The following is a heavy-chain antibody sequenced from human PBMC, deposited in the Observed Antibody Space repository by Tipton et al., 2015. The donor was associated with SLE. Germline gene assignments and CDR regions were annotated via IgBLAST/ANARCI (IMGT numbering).Heavy chain of an antibody. D-gene: IGHD5-24*01. CDR3: ASHVGDGYMGYYYGMDV. Sequence: TLSLTCSVSGGSISSGGYYWSWIRQHPGKGLEWIGYSHYSGSTYYNPSLKSRVTISVDTSKNQFSLKLSSVTAADMAVYYCASHVGDGYMGYYYGMDVWGQGTTVTVSS. J-gene: IGHJ6*02. CDR2: SHYSGST. CDR1: GGSISSGGYY. V-gene: IGHV4-31*03.